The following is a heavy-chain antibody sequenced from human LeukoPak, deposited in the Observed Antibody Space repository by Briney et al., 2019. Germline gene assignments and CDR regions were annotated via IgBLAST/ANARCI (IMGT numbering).Heavy chain of an antibody. V-gene: IGHV1-24*01. CDR2: FDPEDGET. J-gene: IGHJ6*03. D-gene: IGHD3-22*01. CDR3: ARGLSDSSGYYYYYYYMDV. Sequence: ASVKVTCKVSGYTLTELSVHWMRQARGKGLEWMGGFDPEDGETIYAQKFQGRVTMTEDTSTDTAYMELSSLRSDDTAVYYCARGLSDSSGYYYYYYYMDVWGKGTTVTISS. CDR1: GYTLTELS.